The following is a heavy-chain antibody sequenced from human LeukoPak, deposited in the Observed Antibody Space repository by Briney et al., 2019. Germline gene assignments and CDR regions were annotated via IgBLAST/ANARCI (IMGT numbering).Heavy chain of an antibody. CDR1: GFTFSDYY. CDR3: ARERNTRYRTNLGYFDL. J-gene: IGHJ2*01. D-gene: IGHD5-18*01. Sequence: GGSLRLSCVASGFTFSDYYVNWIRQAPGKGLEWVSYISSGGSTIDYTDSVKGRFTVSRDNAKNSLFLQMNSLRAEDTAVYYCARERNTRYRTNLGYFDLWGRGTLVTVSS. CDR2: ISSGGSTI. V-gene: IGHV3-11*01.